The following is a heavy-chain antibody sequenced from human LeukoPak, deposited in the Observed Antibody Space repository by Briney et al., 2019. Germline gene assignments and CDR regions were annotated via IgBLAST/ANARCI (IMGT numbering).Heavy chain of an antibody. V-gene: IGHV3-30*18. CDR3: AKGARGDTAMSIVGLNWFDP. CDR2: ISYDGSHK. CDR1: GFTFSSYG. D-gene: IGHD5-18*01. Sequence: PGGSLRLSCAASGFTFSSYGMHWVRQAPGKGLEWVAVISYDGSHKYYADSVKGRFSISRDNSKNTLYLQMNSLRADDTAVYYCAKGARGDTAMSIVGLNWFDPWGQGALVTVSS. J-gene: IGHJ5*02.